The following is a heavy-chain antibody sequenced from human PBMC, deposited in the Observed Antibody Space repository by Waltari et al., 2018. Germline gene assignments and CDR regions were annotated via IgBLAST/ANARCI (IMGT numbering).Heavy chain of an antibody. Sequence: QLQLQESGPGLVKPSETLSLTCTVSGGSISTSNYYWGWIRQPPGKSLEWIGSIYYRGDTYHNSSLKSRVTVSIDTSQNQFSLRLRSVTAADTAVDYCVRDERQLGPFDSWGQGALVTVSS. CDR2: IYYRGDT. V-gene: IGHV4-39*07. J-gene: IGHJ4*02. D-gene: IGHD6-6*01. CDR3: VRDERQLGPFDS. CDR1: GGSISTSNYY.